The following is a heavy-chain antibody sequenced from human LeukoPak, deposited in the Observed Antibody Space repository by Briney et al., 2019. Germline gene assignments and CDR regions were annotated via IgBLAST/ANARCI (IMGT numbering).Heavy chain of an antibody. V-gene: IGHV1-8*02. CDR2: MSSSSGNI. Sequence: GASVKVSCKASGYTFSTYDINWMRQATGQGLEWMGWMSSSSGNIGFAQKFQGRVTMTRNTSISTAYMELSSLRSEDTAVYYCARIPSPGWFDPWGQGTLVTVSS. CDR1: GYTFSTYD. J-gene: IGHJ5*02. CDR3: ARIPSPGWFDP.